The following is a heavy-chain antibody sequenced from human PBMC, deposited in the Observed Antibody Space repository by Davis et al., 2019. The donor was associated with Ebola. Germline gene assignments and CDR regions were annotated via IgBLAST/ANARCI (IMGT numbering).Heavy chain of an antibody. CDR3: ARDGSTSDQKSGELDY. D-gene: IGHD7-27*01. J-gene: IGHJ4*02. Sequence: AASVKVSCKASGYTFTGYYMHWVRQAPGQGLEWMGWINPNSGNTNYAQKFQDRVTMTRDTSITTAYMELSRLRSDDTAVYYCARDGSTSDQKSGELDYWGQGPLVTVSS. CDR1: GYTFTGYY. V-gene: IGHV1-2*02. CDR2: INPNSGNT.